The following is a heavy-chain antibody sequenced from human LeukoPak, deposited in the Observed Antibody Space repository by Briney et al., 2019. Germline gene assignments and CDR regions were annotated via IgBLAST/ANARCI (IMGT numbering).Heavy chain of an antibody. Sequence: PSETLSLTCTVSGGSISSYYWSWVRQAPGKGLEWVSSISGSGSNPYYADSVKGRFTISRDNSKNTLYLQVKSLRVEDTAVYYCAKALVGTRALDYWGQGTLVTVSS. CDR1: GGSISSYY. CDR2: ISGSGSNP. D-gene: IGHD1-26*01. CDR3: AKALVGTRALDY. V-gene: IGHV3-23*01. J-gene: IGHJ4*02.